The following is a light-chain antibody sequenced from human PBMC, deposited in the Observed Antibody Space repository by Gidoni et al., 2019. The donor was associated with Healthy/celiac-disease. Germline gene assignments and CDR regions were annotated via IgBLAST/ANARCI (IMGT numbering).Light chain of an antibody. V-gene: IGKV1-39*01. J-gene: IGKJ3*01. CDR3: QQSYSTPPFT. CDR1: QSISSY. CDR2: AAS. Sequence: IQMTQSPSSLSASVGDRVTITCRASQSISSYLNWYQQKPGKAPKLLIYAASSLQSGVPSRFSGSGSGTDFTLTISSLQPEELATYYCQQSYSTPPFTFGPGTKVDIK.